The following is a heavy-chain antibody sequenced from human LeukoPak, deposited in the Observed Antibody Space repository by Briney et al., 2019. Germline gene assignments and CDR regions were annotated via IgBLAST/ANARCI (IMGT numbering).Heavy chain of an antibody. CDR3: ARSDSSSWYLGNAFDI. CDR1: GFTFIDYA. CDR2: ISYDGSNK. Sequence: PGGSLRLSCAASGFTFIDYAMHWVRQAPGKGLERVANISYDGSNKYYADSVKGRFTISRDNSKNTLYLQMNSLRAEDTAVYYCARSDSSSWYLGNAFDIWGQGTMVTVSS. V-gene: IGHV3-30*04. D-gene: IGHD6-13*01. J-gene: IGHJ3*02.